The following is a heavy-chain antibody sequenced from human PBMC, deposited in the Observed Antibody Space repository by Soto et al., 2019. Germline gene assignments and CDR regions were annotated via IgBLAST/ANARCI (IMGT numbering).Heavy chain of an antibody. CDR1: GGSFSGYY. CDR2: INHSGST. Sequence: TSETLSLTCAVYGGSFSGYYWTWIRHPPGTGLEWIGEINHSGSTNYNPSLKSRVTISVDTSKNQFSLKLTSVTAADTAVYYCASVRGGYYYAMDVWGQGTTVTVSS. V-gene: IGHV4-34*01. J-gene: IGHJ6*02. D-gene: IGHD3-10*02. CDR3: ASVRGGYYYAMDV.